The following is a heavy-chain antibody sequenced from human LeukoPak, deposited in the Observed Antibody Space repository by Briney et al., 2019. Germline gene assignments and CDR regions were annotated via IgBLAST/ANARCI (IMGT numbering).Heavy chain of an antibody. CDR1: GFTFSSYG. D-gene: IGHD1-26*01. CDR3: ARDEVVGEIDY. V-gene: IGHV3-30*03. J-gene: IGHJ4*02. CDR2: ISYDGSNK. Sequence: GGSLRLSCAASGFTFSSYGMHWVRQAPGKGLEWVAVISYDGSNKYYADSVKGRFTISRDNSKNTLYLQMNSLRAEDTAVYYCARDEVVGEIDYWGQGTLVTVSS.